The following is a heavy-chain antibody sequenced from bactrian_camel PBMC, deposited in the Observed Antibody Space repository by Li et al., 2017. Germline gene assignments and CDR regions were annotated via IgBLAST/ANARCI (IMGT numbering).Heavy chain of an antibody. D-gene: IGHD6*01. V-gene: IGHV3S55*01. J-gene: IGHJ6*01. CDR1: GDTQNTAY. CDR3: AAVRYGGSWYPLCRARSADFGY. Sequence: VQLVESGGDSVEAGGSLRPSCAYSGDTQNTAYMAWFRQFPGKDREGVAAIHRDGRTKYGDRVKGRFTISKDNAKNTLYLQMNSLKPEDTAMYYCAAVRYGGSWYPLCRARSADFGYWGQGTQVTVS. CDR2: IHRDGRT.